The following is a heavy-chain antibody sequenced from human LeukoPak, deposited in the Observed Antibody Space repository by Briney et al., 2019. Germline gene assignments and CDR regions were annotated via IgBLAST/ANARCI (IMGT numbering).Heavy chain of an antibody. CDR3: ARVTGYMIEDYFDS. D-gene: IGHD3-22*01. Sequence: SETLSLTCTVSGGSISSSSYYWGWIRQPPGKGLEWIGGIYYSGSTYYNPSLKSRVTISVDRSKNQFSLKLRSVTAADTAVYYCARVTGYMIEDYFDSWGQGTLVTVSS. V-gene: IGHV4-39*07. CDR1: GGSISSSSYY. CDR2: IYYSGST. J-gene: IGHJ4*02.